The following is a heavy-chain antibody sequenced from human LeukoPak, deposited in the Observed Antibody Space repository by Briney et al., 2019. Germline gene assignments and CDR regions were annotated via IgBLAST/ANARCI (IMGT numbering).Heavy chain of an antibody. J-gene: IGHJ4*02. CDR2: ISSSSTI. CDR3: ARVEVAVAIDY. CDR1: GFTFSDYY. D-gene: IGHD6-19*01. V-gene: IGHV3-69-1*01. Sequence: GGSLRLSCAASGFTFSDYYMNWVRQAPGKGLEWVSSISSSSTIYYADSVKGRFTISRDSAKNSLYLQMNSLRAEDTAVYYCARVEVAVAIDYWGQGTLVTVSS.